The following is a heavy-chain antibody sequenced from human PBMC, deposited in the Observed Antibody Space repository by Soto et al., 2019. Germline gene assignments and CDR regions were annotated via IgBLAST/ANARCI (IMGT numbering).Heavy chain of an antibody. D-gene: IGHD1-1*01. CDR3: ARLEPTYYYYGMDV. CDR1: GGSISSGGYY. V-gene: IGHV4-31*03. J-gene: IGHJ6*02. Sequence: SETLSLTCTVSGGSISSGGYYWSWIGQHPGKGLEWIGYIYYSGSTYYNPSLKSRVTISVDTSKNQFSLKLSSVTAADTAVYYCARLEPTYYYYGMDVWGQGTTVTVSS. CDR2: IYYSGST.